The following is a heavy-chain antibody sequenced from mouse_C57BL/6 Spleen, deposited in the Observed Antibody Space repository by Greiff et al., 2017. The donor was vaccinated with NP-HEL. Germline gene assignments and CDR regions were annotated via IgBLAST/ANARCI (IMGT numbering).Heavy chain of an antibody. D-gene: IGHD2-4*01. CDR2: ISSGSSTI. V-gene: IGHV5-17*01. CDR1: GFTFSDYG. CDR3: ARGDDYDGYAMDY. J-gene: IGHJ4*01. Sequence: EVQLVESGGGLVKPGGSLKLSCAASGFTFSDYGMHWVRQAPEKGLEWVAYISSGSSTIYYADTVKGRFTISRDNAKNTLFLQMTSLRSEDTAMYYCARGDDYDGYAMDYWGQETSVTVSS.